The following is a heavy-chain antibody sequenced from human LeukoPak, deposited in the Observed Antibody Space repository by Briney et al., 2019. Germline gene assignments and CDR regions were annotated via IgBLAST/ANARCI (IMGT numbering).Heavy chain of an antibody. CDR3: GRGNPLGFGERGPGMDV. CDR2: MNHSGST. CDR1: GGSFSGYY. Sequence: SETLSLTCAVYGGSFSGYYWRWIRQPPAKGREWIGEMNHSGSTNYNPSLKSRVTISVDTSKNQFSVKLRSVTVAETAVYYCGRGNPLGFGERGPGMDVWGQGTTVTVSS. J-gene: IGHJ6*02. D-gene: IGHD3-10*01. V-gene: IGHV4-34*01.